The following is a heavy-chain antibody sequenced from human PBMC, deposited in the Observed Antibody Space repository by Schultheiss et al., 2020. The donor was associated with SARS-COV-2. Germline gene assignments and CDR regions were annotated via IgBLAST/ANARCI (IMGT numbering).Heavy chain of an antibody. CDR1: GFTFSSYG. D-gene: IGHD5-12*01. Sequence: GGSLRLSCAASGFTFSSYGMHWVRQAPGKGLEWVAVISYDGSNKYYADSVKGRFTISRDNSKNTLYLQMNSLRDEDTAVYYCARDRDIVATIMDYWGQGTLVTVSS. CDR3: ARDRDIVATIMDY. J-gene: IGHJ4*02. V-gene: IGHV3-30*03. CDR2: ISYDGSNK.